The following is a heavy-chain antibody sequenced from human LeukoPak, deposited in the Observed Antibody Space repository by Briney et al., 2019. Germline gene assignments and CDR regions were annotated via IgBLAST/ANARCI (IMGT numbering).Heavy chain of an antibody. CDR2: IYYSGST. J-gene: IGHJ4*02. Sequence: SETLSLTCTVSGGSISSSSYYWGWIRQPPGKGLEWIGSIYYSGSTYYNPSLKSRVTISVDTSKNQFSLKLSSVTAADTAVYYCARIQRVSVGATKDFDYWGQGTLVTVSS. CDR1: GGSISSSSYY. D-gene: IGHD1-26*01. CDR3: ARIQRVSVGATKDFDY. V-gene: IGHV4-39*01.